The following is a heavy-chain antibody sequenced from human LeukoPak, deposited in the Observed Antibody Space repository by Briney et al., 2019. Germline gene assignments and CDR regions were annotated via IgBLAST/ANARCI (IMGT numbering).Heavy chain of an antibody. V-gene: IGHV3-30-3*01. J-gene: IGHJ4*02. CDR1: GFTFSSYA. D-gene: IGHD2-2*01. Sequence: GGSLRLSCAASGFTFSSYAMHWVRQAPGKGLEWVAVISYDGSNKYYADSVKGRFTISRDNSKNTLYLQMNSLRAEDTAVYYCAREDRCSSTSCYWANNGFFDYWGQGTLVTVSS. CDR3: AREDRCSSTSCYWANNGFFDY. CDR2: ISYDGSNK.